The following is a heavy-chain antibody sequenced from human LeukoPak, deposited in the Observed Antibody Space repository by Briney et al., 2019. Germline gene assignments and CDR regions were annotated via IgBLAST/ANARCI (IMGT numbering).Heavy chain of an antibody. D-gene: IGHD5-18*01. V-gene: IGHV4-39*01. CDR1: GGSISSSSYY. CDR3: ARAQRGYSSLFDP. Sequence: NPSETLSLTCTVSGGSISSSSYYWGWIRQPPGKGLEWIGSIYYSGSTYYNPSLKSRVTISVDTSKNQFSLKLSSVTAADTAVYYCARAQRGYSSLFDPWGRGTLVTVSS. J-gene: IGHJ5*02. CDR2: IYYSGST.